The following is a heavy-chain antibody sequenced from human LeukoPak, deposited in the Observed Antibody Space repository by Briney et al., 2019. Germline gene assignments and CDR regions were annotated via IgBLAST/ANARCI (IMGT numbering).Heavy chain of an antibody. CDR1: GVSISSSSYY. CDR3: AIQWLLWDAFDI. D-gene: IGHD3-3*01. CDR2: IYYSGST. Sequence: PSETLSLTCTVSGVSISSSSYYWGWIRQPPGKGLEWIGSIYYSGSTYYNPSLKSRVTISVDTSKNQFSLKLSSVTAADTAVYYCAIQWLLWDAFDIWGQGTMVTVSS. J-gene: IGHJ3*02. V-gene: IGHV4-39*01.